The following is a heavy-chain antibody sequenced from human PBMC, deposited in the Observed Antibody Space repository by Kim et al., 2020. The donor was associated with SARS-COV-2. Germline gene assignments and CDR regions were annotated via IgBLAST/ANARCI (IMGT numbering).Heavy chain of an antibody. J-gene: IGHJ3*02. CDR1: GFTFSSYS. CDR2: ISSSSSYI. CDR3: ARDPWIREVYYDFWSDHRGAFDI. D-gene: IGHD3-3*01. Sequence: GGSLRLSCAASGFTFSSYSMNWVRQAPGKGLEWVSSISSSSSYIYYADSVKGRFTISRDNAKNSLYLQMNSLRAEDTAVYYCARDPWIREVYYDFWSDHRGAFDIWGQGTMVTVSS. V-gene: IGHV3-21*01.